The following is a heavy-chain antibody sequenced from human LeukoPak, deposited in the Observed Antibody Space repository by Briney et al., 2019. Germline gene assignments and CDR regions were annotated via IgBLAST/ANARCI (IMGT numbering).Heavy chain of an antibody. CDR3: ARVPSPLYYYDSSGYYYFDY. CDR1: GFTFSSYA. J-gene: IGHJ4*02. D-gene: IGHD3-22*01. CDR2: ISGSGGST. V-gene: IGHV3-23*01. Sequence: GGSLRLSCAASGFTFSSYAMSWVRQAPGKGLEWVSAISGSGGSTYYADSVKGRFTISRDNSKNTLYLQMNSLRAEDTAVYYCARVPSPLYYYDSSGYYYFDYWGQGTLVTVSS.